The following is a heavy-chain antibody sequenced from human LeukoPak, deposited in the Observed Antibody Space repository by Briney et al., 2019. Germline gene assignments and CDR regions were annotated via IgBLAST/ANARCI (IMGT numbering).Heavy chain of an antibody. V-gene: IGHV3-23*01. CDR1: GFTFNYYA. CDR3: VSHDSFIPY. CDR2: ISDDEGTT. D-gene: IGHD5-18*01. J-gene: IGHJ4*02. Sequence: GGSLRLSCAASGFTFNYYAMSWVRQAPGKGLEWVSGISDDEGTTYYTDSVKGRFTISRDNTKNTVYLQMNNLRADDTAVYFCVSHDSFIPYWGQGTLVTVSS.